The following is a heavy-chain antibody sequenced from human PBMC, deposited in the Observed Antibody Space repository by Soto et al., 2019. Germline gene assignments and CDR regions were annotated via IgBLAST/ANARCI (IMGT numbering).Heavy chain of an antibody. CDR1: GGSISSSTYY. Sequence: QLQLQESGPGLVKPSETLSLTCTVSGGSISSSTYYWGWIRQPPGKGLEWIGSIYFGGSTYYNPSLKSRVTISVDTSKSQFSLKLSSVTAADTAVYYCARRGAPADFWGQGTLVTVSS. CDR2: IYFGGST. V-gene: IGHV4-39*01. CDR3: ARRGAPADF. J-gene: IGHJ4*02.